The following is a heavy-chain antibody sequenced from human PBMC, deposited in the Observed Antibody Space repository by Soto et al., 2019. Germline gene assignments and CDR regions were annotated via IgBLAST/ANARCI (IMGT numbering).Heavy chain of an antibody. CDR2: VLYDGRTK. D-gene: IGHD3-3*01. CDR1: GFTFGTYG. Sequence: QVQLVESGGGVVQPGRSLRLSCAASGFTFGTYGMHWVRQAPGKGLEWVAVVLYDGRTKHYADSVRGRFNISRDNSQNTVSLQMNSLRADDTAVYYCARSGRYYDFWGAHYWGQGTLVTVAS. J-gene: IGHJ4*02. V-gene: IGHV3-33*01. CDR3: ARSGRYYDFWGAHY.